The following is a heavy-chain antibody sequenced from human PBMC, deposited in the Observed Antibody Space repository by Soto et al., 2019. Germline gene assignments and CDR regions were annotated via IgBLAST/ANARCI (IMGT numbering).Heavy chain of an antibody. CDR2: ISAYSGKT. J-gene: IGHJ4*02. V-gene: IGHV1-18*01. D-gene: IGHD1-7*01. CDR3: ARTGELRLDS. Sequence: QVHLVQSGAEVKKPGASVRVSCKASGYTFSNYGISWVRQAPGQGLEWMGWISAYSGKTNYAQSRQVRVTMTTDTSTNTAYMELRSLTSYDTAVYYCARTGELRLDSWGQGTLVTVSS. CDR1: GYTFSNYG.